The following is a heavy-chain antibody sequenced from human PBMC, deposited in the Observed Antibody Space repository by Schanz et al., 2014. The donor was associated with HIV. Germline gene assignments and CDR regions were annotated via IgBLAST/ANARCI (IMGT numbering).Heavy chain of an antibody. Sequence: QVQLVQSGAEVKKPGASVKVSCQASGYTFHLYYIHWVRQAPGQGLEWMARINPNTGGTNYAQKFQGRVTVTTDTSISTVYLEVSMLTSADTAVYYCARFGDPPYWGQGALDTVSS. D-gene: IGHD3-10*01. CDR1: GYTFHLYY. CDR2: INPNTGGT. J-gene: IGHJ4*02. V-gene: IGHV1-2*02. CDR3: ARFGDPPY.